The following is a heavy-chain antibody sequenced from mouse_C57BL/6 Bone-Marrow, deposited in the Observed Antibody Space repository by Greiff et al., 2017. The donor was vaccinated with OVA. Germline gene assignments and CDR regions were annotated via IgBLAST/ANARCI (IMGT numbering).Heavy chain of an antibody. J-gene: IGHJ1*03. CDR2: IYPRDGST. Sequence: VHLVESDAELVKPGASVKISCKVSGYTFTDHTIHWMKQRPEQGLEWIGYIYPRDGSTKYNEKFKGKATLTADKSSSTAYMQLNILTSEDSAVYFCARNGWLLRDWYFDVWGTGTTVTVSS. D-gene: IGHD2-3*01. V-gene: IGHV1-78*01. CDR1: GYTFTDHT. CDR3: ARNGWLLRDWYFDV.